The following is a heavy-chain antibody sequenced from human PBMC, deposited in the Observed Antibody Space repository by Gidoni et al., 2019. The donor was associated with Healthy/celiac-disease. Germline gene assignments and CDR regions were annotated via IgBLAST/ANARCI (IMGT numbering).Heavy chain of an antibody. CDR3: ARAGVLWPELGWFDP. Sequence: QVQLVQSGAEVKKPGASVKVSCKASGYTFTGYYMHWVRPAPGQGLEWMGWINPNSGGTNYAQKFQGRVTMTRDTSISTAYMELSRLRSDDTAVYYCARAGVLWPELGWFDPWGQGTLVTVSS. J-gene: IGHJ5*02. D-gene: IGHD3-10*01. CDR2: INPNSGGT. CDR1: GYTFTGYY. V-gene: IGHV1-2*02.